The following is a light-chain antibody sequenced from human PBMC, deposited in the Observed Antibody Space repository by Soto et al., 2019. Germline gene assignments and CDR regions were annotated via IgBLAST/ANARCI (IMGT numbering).Light chain of an antibody. CDR1: QGISGW. CDR2: AAS. CDR3: LQDINYPWT. Sequence: DIQMTQSTSSVSASVGDRVTITCRASQGISGWLAWYQQKPGKAPKRLIYAASNLQSGVPSRFSGSGSGTEFTLTISSLQPEDSATYYCLQDINYPWTFAQGTKVDIK. V-gene: IGKV1-12*01. J-gene: IGKJ1*01.